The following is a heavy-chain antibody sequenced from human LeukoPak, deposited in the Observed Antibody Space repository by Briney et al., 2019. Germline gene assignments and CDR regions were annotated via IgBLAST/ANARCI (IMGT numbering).Heavy chain of an antibody. CDR1: GFTFSSYA. J-gene: IGHJ5*02. CDR2: ISGSGGST. V-gene: IGHV3-23*01. D-gene: IGHD3-3*01. Sequence: GRSLRLSCAASGFTFSSYAMSWVRQAPGKGLEWVSAISGSGGSTYYADSVKGRFTISRDNSKNTLYLQMNSLRAEDTAVYYCAKDSYYDFWSGRNWFDPWGQGTLVTVSS. CDR3: AKDSYYDFWSGRNWFDP.